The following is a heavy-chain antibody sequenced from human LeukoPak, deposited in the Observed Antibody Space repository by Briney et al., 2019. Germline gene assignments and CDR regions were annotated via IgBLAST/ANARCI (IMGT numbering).Heavy chain of an antibody. V-gene: IGHV4-59*01. CDR2: GYYSGTI. CDR1: GGSISSYY. J-gene: IGHJ4*02. D-gene: IGHD4-23*01. CDR3: ARRTYGGNSDYFDY. Sequence: SETLSLTCTVSGGSISSYYWSWIRQAPGKGLEWIGYGYYSGTINYNPSLKSRVTISIDTSKNQFSLKLSSMTAADTVVYYCARRTYGGNSDYFDYWGQGTLVTVSS.